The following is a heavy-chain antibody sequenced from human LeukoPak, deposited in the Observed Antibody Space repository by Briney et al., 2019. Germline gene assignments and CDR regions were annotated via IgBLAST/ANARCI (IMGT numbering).Heavy chain of an antibody. V-gene: IGHV1-18*01. J-gene: IGHJ6*03. D-gene: IGHD2/OR15-2a*01. CDR1: GYTFTSYG. CDR2: ISAYNGNT. Sequence: ASVKVSCKASGYTFTSYGIYWVRQAPGQGLEWMGWISAYNGNTNYAQKLQGRVTMTTDTSTSTAYMELRSLRSDYTAVYYCARGETSIYYYYMDVWGKGTTVTVSS. CDR3: ARGETSIYYYYMDV.